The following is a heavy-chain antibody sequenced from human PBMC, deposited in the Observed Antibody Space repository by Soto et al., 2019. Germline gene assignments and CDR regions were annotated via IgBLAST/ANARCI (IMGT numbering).Heavy chain of an antibody. D-gene: IGHD1-26*01. CDR2: INPHGGST. CDR1: RDTFTSYY. J-gene: IGHJ5*02. CDR3: ARSSGGNFGIIIEGTNWFAP. Sequence: QLVPSGGEVKQPGASVKVSCKAPRDTFTSYYINWARQAPGQGLEWMGAINPHGGSTAYAQKFKGRVTLTRDRSARTVYVEVSSLTSEDTAMYYCARSSGGNFGIIIEGTNWFAPWGQGTLVTVSS. V-gene: IGHV1-46*01.